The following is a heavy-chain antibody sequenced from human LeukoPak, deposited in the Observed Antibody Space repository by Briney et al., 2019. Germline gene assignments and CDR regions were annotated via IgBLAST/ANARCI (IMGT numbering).Heavy chain of an antibody. Sequence: GGSLRLSCAASGFTFSSYSMNWVRQAPGKGLEWVSSISSSSSYIYYADSVKGRFTISRDNAKNSLYLQMNSLRAEDTAVYHCAKTTVTPYYFDYWGQGTLVTVSS. CDR3: AKTTVTPYYFDY. CDR1: GFTFSSYS. CDR2: ISSSSSYI. J-gene: IGHJ4*02. V-gene: IGHV3-21*01. D-gene: IGHD4-17*01.